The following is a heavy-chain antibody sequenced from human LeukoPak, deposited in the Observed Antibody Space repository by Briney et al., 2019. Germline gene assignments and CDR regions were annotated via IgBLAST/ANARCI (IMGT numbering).Heavy chain of an antibody. CDR3: AKSIRYCSGGSCYREGWYYYYGMDV. Sequence: PSETLSLTCTVSGGSISSGGYYWSWIRQHPGKGLEWIGYIYYSGSPYYNPSLKSRVTISVDTSKNQFSLKLSSVTAADTAVYYCAKSIRYCSGGSCYREGWYYYYGMDVWGQGTTVTVSS. D-gene: IGHD2-15*01. V-gene: IGHV4-31*03. J-gene: IGHJ6*02. CDR1: GGSISSGGYY. CDR2: IYYSGSP.